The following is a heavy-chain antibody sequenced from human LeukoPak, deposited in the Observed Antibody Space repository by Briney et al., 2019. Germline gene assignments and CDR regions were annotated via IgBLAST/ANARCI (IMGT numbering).Heavy chain of an antibody. CDR3: ARDLAATVTSFGWFDP. CDR1: GASVSNYY. Sequence: PSETLSLTCTVSGASVSNYYWSWIRQPPGKGLEWIGYIYYSGSTNYNPSLKSRVTISVDTSKNQFSLKLSSVTAADTAVYYCARDLAATVTSFGWFDPWGQGTLVTVSS. CDR2: IYYSGST. D-gene: IGHD4-17*01. J-gene: IGHJ5*02. V-gene: IGHV4-59*02.